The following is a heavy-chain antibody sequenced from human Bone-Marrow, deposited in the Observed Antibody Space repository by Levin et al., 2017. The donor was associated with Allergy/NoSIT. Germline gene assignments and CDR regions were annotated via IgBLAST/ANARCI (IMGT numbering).Heavy chain of an antibody. Sequence: GESLKISCKGSGYSFDNYWIGWVRQMPGKGLEWMGIIYPGDSDNRYSPSFQGQVTMSADKSISTAYLQWSSLKASDTAIYYCARRGTGIASRGFDIWGQGTMVTVSS. J-gene: IGHJ3*02. CDR1: GYSFDNYW. V-gene: IGHV5-51*01. CDR3: ARRGTGIASRGFDI. D-gene: IGHD1-1*01. CDR2: IYPGDSDN.